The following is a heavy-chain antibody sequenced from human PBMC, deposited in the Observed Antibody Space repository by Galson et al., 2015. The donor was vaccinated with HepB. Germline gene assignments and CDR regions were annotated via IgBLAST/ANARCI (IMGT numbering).Heavy chain of an antibody. Sequence: FTNYAMNWVRQAPGRGPEWLGWINTNTGNPTYAQGFTGRFVFSLDASVNTAYLQISSLKAEDSAFYYCARVTSIYYYNSSYSYYYYGMDVWGQGTTVTVSS. V-gene: IGHV7-4-1*02. J-gene: IGHJ6*02. CDR3: ARVTSIYYYNSSYSYYYYGMDV. D-gene: IGHD3-22*01. CDR2: INTNTGNP. CDR1: FTNYA.